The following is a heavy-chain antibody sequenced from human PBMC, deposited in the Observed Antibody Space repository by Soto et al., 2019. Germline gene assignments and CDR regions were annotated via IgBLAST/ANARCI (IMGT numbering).Heavy chain of an antibody. Sequence: VQLVESGGGVVQPGRSLRLSCAASGFTFSDYAMHWVRQAPGKGLEWVAVVSHDGRNTHYADSVKGRFTISRDSYKNTVSLEMTSLIAEDTAVYYCSKGGRQWLVTSDFNYWGQGALVTVSS. CDR3: SKGGRQWLVTSDFNY. V-gene: IGHV3-30*18. D-gene: IGHD6-19*01. CDR1: GFTFSDYA. J-gene: IGHJ4*02. CDR2: VSHDGRNT.